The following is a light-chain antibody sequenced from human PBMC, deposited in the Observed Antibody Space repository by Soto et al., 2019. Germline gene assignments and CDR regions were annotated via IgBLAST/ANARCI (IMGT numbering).Light chain of an antibody. V-gene: IGKV3-15*01. CDR2: DAS. CDR1: QSVSSN. J-gene: IGKJ2*01. Sequence: EIVLTQSPATLSLSPGERATLSCRASQSVSSNLAWYQQKPGQAPRLLIYDASTRATGSPARFSGSGSGTEFTLIISSLQSEDFAVYYCQQYNNWPPYTFGQGTKLEIK. CDR3: QQYNNWPPYT.